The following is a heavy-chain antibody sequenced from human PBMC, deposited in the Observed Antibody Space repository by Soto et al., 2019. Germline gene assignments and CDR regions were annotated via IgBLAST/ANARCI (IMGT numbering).Heavy chain of an antibody. J-gene: IGHJ5*02. CDR2: IDYSGNT. V-gene: IGHV4-30-4*01. D-gene: IGHD3-3*01. CDR1: GVSITSGDDY. CDR3: ASFGVASMNWFDP. Sequence: SETLSLTCTVSGVSITSGDDYWNWIRQPPGKDLEWIGNIDYSGNTHYNPSLKGRLTISLDTSKNQFSLKLSSVTAADTAVYYCASFGVASMNWFDPWGQGTLVTVSS.